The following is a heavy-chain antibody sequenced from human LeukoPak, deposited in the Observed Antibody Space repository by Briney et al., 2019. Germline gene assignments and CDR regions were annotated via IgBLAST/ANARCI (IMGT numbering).Heavy chain of an antibody. D-gene: IGHD3-10*02. CDR3: AKELDTMFFDY. V-gene: IGHV3-43*01. CDR2: AGWAGGTT. J-gene: IGHJ4*02. Sequence: GGSPRLSCATSGFNFDRYTIHWVRQAPGKGLEWVSLAGWAGGTTFYSDSVRGRFTISRDSGRKSVYLQMNSLTTDDTAFYFCAKELDTMFFDYWGQGALVTVSS. CDR1: GFNFDRYT.